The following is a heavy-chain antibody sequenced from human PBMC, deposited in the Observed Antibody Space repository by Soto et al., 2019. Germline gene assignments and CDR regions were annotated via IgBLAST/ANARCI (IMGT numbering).Heavy chain of an antibody. CDR1: GYTFTSYA. CDR3: ARPELLTGHDAFDI. Sequence: ASVKVSCKASGYTFTSYAMHWVRQAPGQRLEWMGWINAGNGNTKYSQKFQGRVTITRDTSASTAYMELSSLRSEDTAVYYCARPELLTGHDAFDIWGEGTMVTVSS. J-gene: IGHJ3*02. CDR2: INAGNGNT. V-gene: IGHV1-3*01. D-gene: IGHD7-27*01.